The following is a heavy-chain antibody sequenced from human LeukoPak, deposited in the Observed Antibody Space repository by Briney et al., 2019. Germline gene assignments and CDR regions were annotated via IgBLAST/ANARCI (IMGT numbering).Heavy chain of an antibody. D-gene: IGHD3-3*01. CDR3: ARVGVVKRGTFDY. CDR1: GFTYSSYS. J-gene: IGHJ4*02. CDR2: ISSSSSYI. V-gene: IGHV3-21*01. Sequence: GGSLRLXCAASGFTYSSYSMNWVRRAPGKGLEWVSSISSSSSYIYYADSVKGRFTISRDNAKNSLYLQMNSLRAEDTAVYYCARVGVVKRGTFDYWGQGTLVTVSS.